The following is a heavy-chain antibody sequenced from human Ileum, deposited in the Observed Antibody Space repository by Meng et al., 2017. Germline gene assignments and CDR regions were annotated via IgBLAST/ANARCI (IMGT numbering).Heavy chain of an antibody. V-gene: IGHV3-15*01. CDR2: IKSKTDGGTA. J-gene: IGHJ4*02. Sequence: GESLKISCAASGFTFSNARMSWVRQAPGNGLEWVGRIKSKTDGGTADYAAPVKGRFTISRDDSKNTVYLQMNSLKADDTAVYYCMTGLRPNCGGDCYSWCDYWGQGTLVTVSS. D-gene: IGHD2-21*02. CDR3: MTGLRPNCGGDCYSWCDY. CDR1: GFTFSNAR.